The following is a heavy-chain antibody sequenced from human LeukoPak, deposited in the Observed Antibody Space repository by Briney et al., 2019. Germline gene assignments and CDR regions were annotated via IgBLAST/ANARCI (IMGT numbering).Heavy chain of an antibody. Sequence: ASVKVSCKASGYTFTGYYMHWVRQAPGQGLEWMGWINPNNGGTNYAQKFQGRVTMTRDTSISTAYMELSRLRSDDTAVYYCARGLYYDSSGYYYYYMDVWGKGTTVTISS. CDR1: GYTFTGYY. CDR2: INPNNGGT. J-gene: IGHJ6*03. V-gene: IGHV1-2*02. D-gene: IGHD3-22*01. CDR3: ARGLYYDSSGYYYYYMDV.